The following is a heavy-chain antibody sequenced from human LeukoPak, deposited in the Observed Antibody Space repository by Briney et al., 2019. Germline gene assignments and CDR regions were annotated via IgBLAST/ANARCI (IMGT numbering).Heavy chain of an antibody. V-gene: IGHV3-21*01. CDR3: ATEAIGRHYDY. CDR2: IGPTGTDR. CDR1: GFTFSSCG. Sequence: SGGSLRLSCAASGFTFSSCGFNWVRQAPGKGLEWVSSIGPTGTDRYYADSVRGRFTISRDNAKNSMYLQMDSLRDEDTAVYYCATEAIGRHYDYWGQGTLLTVSS. J-gene: IGHJ4*02.